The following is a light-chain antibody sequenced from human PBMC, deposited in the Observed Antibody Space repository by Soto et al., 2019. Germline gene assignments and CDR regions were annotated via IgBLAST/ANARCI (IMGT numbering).Light chain of an antibody. CDR1: QSVLYSPTNKNY. V-gene: IGKV4-1*01. CDR3: QQDYSTPYT. J-gene: IGKJ2*01. CDR2: WAS. Sequence: DIVLTQSPDSLAVSLGERATINCKSSQSVLYSPTNKNYLAWYQQKPGQPPKLLIYWASTRESGVPDRFSGSGSGTDFTLTISSLQAEDVAVYYCQQDYSTPYTFGQGTKLEIK.